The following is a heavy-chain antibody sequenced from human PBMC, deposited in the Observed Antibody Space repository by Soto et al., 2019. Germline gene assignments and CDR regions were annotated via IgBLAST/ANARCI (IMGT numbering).Heavy chain of an antibody. CDR2: IYHSGST. D-gene: IGHD3-10*01. CDR3: VRDRGGGSGTYYQSQFMDV. V-gene: IGHV4-30-2*01. J-gene: IGHJ6*02. CDR1: GGSISSGGFS. Sequence: QLQESGSGLVKPSQTLSLTCSVSGGSISSGGFSWSWIRQPPGKGLEWNGYIYHSGSTSHNPSLKSRGTTSVDRSNNQFSLQLRCVTAADTAIYYCVRDRGGGSGTYYQSQFMDVWGQGTTVTVSS.